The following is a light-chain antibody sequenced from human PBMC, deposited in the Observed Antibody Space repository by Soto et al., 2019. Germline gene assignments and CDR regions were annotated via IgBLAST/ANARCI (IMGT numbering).Light chain of an antibody. CDR2: DAS. CDR1: QSVSSY. CDR3: QQRSNWPKT. V-gene: IGKV3-11*01. Sequence: EIVLTQSPATLSLSPGERATLSCRASQSVSSYLAWYQQKPGQAPRLLIYDASNRATSIPARFSGSGSGTDFTLTISSLEPEDLAVYYCQQRSNWPKTFGPGTKVEI. J-gene: IGKJ1*01.